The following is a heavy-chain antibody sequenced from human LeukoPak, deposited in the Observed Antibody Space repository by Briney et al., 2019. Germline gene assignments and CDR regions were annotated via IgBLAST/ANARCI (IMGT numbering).Heavy chain of an antibody. CDR2: IKQDGSEK. D-gene: IGHD3-3*01. CDR1: GFTFSSYW. Sequence: GPLRLSCAASGFTFSSYWMSWVRQAPGKGLEWVANIKQDGSEKYYVDSVKGRFTISRDNAKNSLYLQMNSLRAEDTAVYYCARDVVSITIFGVAPYGMDVWGQGTTVTVSS. J-gene: IGHJ6*02. CDR3: ARDVVSITIFGVAPYGMDV. V-gene: IGHV3-7*01.